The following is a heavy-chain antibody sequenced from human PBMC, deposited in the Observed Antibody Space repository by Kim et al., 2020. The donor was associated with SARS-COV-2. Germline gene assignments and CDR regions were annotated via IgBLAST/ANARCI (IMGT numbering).Heavy chain of an antibody. V-gene: IGHV4-59*01. CDR3: ARDRSFRGIVATIGGYFDL. J-gene: IGHJ2*01. CDR1: GGSISSYY. CDR2: IYYSGST. D-gene: IGHD5-12*01. Sequence: SETLSLTCTVSGGSISSYYWSWIRQPPGKGLEWIGYIYYSGSTNYNPSLKSRVTISVDTSKNQFSLKLSSVTAADTAVYYCARDRSFRGIVATIGGYFDLWGRGTLVTVSS.